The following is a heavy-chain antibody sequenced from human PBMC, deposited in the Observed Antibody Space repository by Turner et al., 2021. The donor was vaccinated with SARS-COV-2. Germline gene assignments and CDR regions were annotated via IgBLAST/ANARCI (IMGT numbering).Heavy chain of an antibody. D-gene: IGHD3-3*01. CDR2: ISGISSYI. V-gene: IGHV3-21*01. CDR1: GFSFSSYS. CDR3: ARDLGRVLWSGYYPQGLDY. J-gene: IGHJ4*02. Sequence: EVLLVASGGGLVKPGGSLRLSFAASGFSFSSYSMNWVRQAPGKGLEWVSSISGISSYIYYADSVKGRFTISRDNAKNSLYLQMNSLRAEDTAVYYCARDLGRVLWSGYYPQGLDYWGQGTLVTVSS.